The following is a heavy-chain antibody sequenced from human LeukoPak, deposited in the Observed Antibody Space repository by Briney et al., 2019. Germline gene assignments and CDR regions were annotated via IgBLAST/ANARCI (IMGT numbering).Heavy chain of an antibody. V-gene: IGHV4-4*02. CDR3: ARGRYLTTSGGAAAGFLDY. D-gene: IGHD6-13*01. J-gene: IGHJ4*02. CDR1: GGSISSSNW. Sequence: SGTLSLTCAVSGGSISSSNWWSWVRQPPGKGLEWIGEIYHSGNTNYNPSLKSRVTISVDTSQKQFSLRLTSVTAADTAVYYCARGRYLTTSGGAAAGFLDYWGQGSLVTVST. CDR2: IYHSGNT.